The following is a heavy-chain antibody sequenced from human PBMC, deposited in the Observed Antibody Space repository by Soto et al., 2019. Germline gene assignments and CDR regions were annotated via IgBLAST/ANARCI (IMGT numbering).Heavy chain of an antibody. D-gene: IGHD3-22*01. CDR3: ARAHGGHYYFSLYYCGMDV. J-gene: IGHJ6*02. CDR2: ISAYNGNT. Sequence: QVPLVQSGAEVKKPGASVKVSCKASGYTFTSYGISWVRQAPGQGLEWMGWISAYNGNTNYAQKLQGRVTMTTDTTTSTAYMEWRSLGSDDTAVYYRARAHGGHYYFSLYYCGMDVRGQGTTVTVSS. V-gene: IGHV1-18*01. CDR1: GYTFTSYG.